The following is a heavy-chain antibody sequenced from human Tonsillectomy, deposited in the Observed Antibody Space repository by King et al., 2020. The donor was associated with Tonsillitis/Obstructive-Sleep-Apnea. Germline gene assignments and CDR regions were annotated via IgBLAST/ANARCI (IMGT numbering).Heavy chain of an antibody. J-gene: IGHJ5*02. CDR1: GGSISSYY. Sequence: VQLQESGPGLVKPSETLSLTCTVSGGSISSYYWSWIRQPPGKGLEWIGYIYYTGSTNYNPSLKSRVTISVDTSKNQFSLKLSSVTAADTAVYYCARHGYYYGSGNLFDPWGQGTLVTVSS. CDR2: IYYTGST. D-gene: IGHD3-10*01. V-gene: IGHV4-59*08. CDR3: ARHGYYYGSGNLFDP.